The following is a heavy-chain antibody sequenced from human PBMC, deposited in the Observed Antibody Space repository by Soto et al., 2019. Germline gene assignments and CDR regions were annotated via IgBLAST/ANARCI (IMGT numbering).Heavy chain of an antibody. Sequence: PSETLALTCAVYGGSFRGYYWSGIRQPPGKGLEWIGEINHSGSTNYNPSLKSRVTISVDTSKNQFSLKLSSVTAADTAVYYCARGGQQLVRRYYYYMDVWGKETTVTVSS. D-gene: IGHD6-13*01. CDR2: INHSGST. V-gene: IGHV4-34*01. CDR1: GGSFRGYY. CDR3: ARGGQQLVRRYYYYMDV. J-gene: IGHJ6*03.